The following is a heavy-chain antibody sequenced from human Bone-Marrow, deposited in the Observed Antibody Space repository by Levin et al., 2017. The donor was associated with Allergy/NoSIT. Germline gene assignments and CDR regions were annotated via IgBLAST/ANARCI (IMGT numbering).Heavy chain of an antibody. CDR2: VSGSGVGT. D-gene: IGHD6-19*01. V-gene: IGHV3-23*01. CDR3: AKGGLSSGWYFQH. CDR1: GFIFTDYA. J-gene: IGHJ1*01. Sequence: GGSLRLSCAAAGFIFTDYAVSWVRQAPGKGLEWVSVVSGSGVGTYYADSVKGRFTISRDNSKNTLYLQMNSLRAEDTAVYYCAKGGLSSGWYFQHWGQGTLVTVSS.